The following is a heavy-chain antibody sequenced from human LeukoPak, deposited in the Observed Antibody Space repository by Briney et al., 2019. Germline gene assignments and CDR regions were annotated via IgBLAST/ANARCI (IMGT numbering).Heavy chain of an antibody. D-gene: IGHD3-22*01. V-gene: IGHV4-38-2*02. J-gene: IGHJ6*03. CDR3: ARLVTDSSGYKYYYYYYMDV. CDR1: GYSISSGYY. Sequence: SETLSLTCTVSGYSISSGYYWGWIRQPPGKGLEWIGSIYHSGSTYYNPSLKSRVTISVDTSKNQFSLKLSSVTAADTAVYYCARLVTDSSGYKYYYYYYMDVWGKGTTVTTSS. CDR2: IYHSGST.